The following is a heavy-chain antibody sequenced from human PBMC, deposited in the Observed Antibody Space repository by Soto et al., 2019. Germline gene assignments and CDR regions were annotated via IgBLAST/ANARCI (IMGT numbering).Heavy chain of an antibody. CDR2: IDHSDSYT. V-gene: IGHV5-10-1*01. CDR1: GYSFTSYG. CDR3: ARLQAAAGDNGLTSDY. J-gene: IGHJ4*02. Sequence: EVQLVQSGAEVKKPGESLRISCKGSGYSFTSYGISWVRQMPGKGLEWVGRIDHSDSYTNYSPSVQGHVTISADKSISTAYLQWSGLKASDTAMYYCARLQAAAGDNGLTSDYWGQGTLVTVSS. D-gene: IGHD6-13*01.